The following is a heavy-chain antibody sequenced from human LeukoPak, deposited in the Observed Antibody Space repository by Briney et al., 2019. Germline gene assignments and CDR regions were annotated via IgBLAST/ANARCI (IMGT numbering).Heavy chain of an antibody. CDR2: ISLYNGNT. Sequence: ASVTLSFTGAASTFTIYSTTWERHAPGPGMGWMGWISLYNGNTNYAQTLQGRVTITTDASTSTDYLELRSLRSDDQAGYYCARVITGTVKYYFDYWGQGTLVTVSS. CDR3: ARVITGTVKYYFDY. V-gene: IGHV1-18*01. CDR1: ASTFTIYS. D-gene: IGHD1-20*01. J-gene: IGHJ4*02.